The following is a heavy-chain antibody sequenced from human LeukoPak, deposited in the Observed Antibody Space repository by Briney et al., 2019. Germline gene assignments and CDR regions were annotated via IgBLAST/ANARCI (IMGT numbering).Heavy chain of an antibody. J-gene: IGHJ4*02. CDR3: ARDPSASYYYDSSGYYQYYFDY. CDR2: ISGSGSPI. Sequence: GGSLRLSCAASGFTFSDYYMSWIRQASGKGPEWLSYISGSGSPIFYADSVKGRFTISRDNAKNSLYLQMNSLRAEDTAVYYCARDPSASYYYDSSGYYQYYFDYWGQGTLVTVSS. CDR1: GFTFSDYY. D-gene: IGHD3-22*01. V-gene: IGHV3-11*04.